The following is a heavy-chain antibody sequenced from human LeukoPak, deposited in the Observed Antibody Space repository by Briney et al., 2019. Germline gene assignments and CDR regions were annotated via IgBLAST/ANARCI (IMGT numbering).Heavy chain of an antibody. Sequence: GGSLRLSCAASGFTFSTYDMHWVRQATGKGLEWVSGIGTAGDTFYPASVKGRFTLSRDKDKNFLYLQMNSLRAGDTAVYYCARAREGQDAMDVWGQGTTVTVSS. CDR2: IGTAGDT. D-gene: IGHD5-24*01. CDR3: ARAREGQDAMDV. V-gene: IGHV3-13*04. J-gene: IGHJ6*02. CDR1: GFTFSTYD.